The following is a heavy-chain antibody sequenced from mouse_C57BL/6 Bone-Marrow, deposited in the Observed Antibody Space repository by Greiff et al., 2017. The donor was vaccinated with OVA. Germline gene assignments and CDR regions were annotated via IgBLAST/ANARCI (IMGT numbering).Heavy chain of an antibody. J-gene: IGHJ4*01. D-gene: IGHD2-5*01. V-gene: IGHV2-2*01. CDR1: GFSLPSYG. CDR2: IWSGGST. CDR3: ARSDSNYVLYAMDY. Sequence: VQLQQSGPGLVQPSQSLSITCTVSGFSLPSYGVHWFRPSPGKGLAWLGVIWSGGSTDYNAAFISRLSISKDNSKSQVFFKMNSLQADDTAIYYCARSDSNYVLYAMDYWGQGTSVTVSS.